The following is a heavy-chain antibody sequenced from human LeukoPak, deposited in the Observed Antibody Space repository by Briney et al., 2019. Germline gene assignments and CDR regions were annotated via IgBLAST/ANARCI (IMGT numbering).Heavy chain of an antibody. CDR3: AKDGVAVVVTANRYCLDL. Sequence: GGSLRLSCAASGFIFRNQSMSWVRQAPGKGLEWVSSISGSDGSTYYADSVKGRFTISRDNSKNTLYLQMNSLRGEDTAVYYCAKDGVAVVVTANRYCLDLWGQGTTVTVSS. CDR1: GFIFRNQS. CDR2: ISGSDGST. D-gene: IGHD2-21*02. V-gene: IGHV3-23*01. J-gene: IGHJ6*02.